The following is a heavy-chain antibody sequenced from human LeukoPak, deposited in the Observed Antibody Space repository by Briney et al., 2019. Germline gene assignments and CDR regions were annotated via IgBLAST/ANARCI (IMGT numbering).Heavy chain of an antibody. D-gene: IGHD2-2*01. V-gene: IGHV5-51*01. CDR2: IYPGDSDT. CDR3: ARTVVVVTAAMEFDY. CDR1: GYSFTTYR. J-gene: IGHJ4*02. Sequence: GESLKISCKGSGYSFTTYRIGWVRQMPGKGLEWMGIIYPGDSDTKYSPSFQGQVTISADKSISTAYLQWTSLKASDTAMYYCARTVVVVTAAMEFDYWGQGTLVTVSS.